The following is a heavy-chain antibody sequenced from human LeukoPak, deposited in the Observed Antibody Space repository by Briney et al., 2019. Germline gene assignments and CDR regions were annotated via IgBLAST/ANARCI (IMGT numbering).Heavy chain of an antibody. Sequence: GGSLRLSSAASGFTFSSYAMSWVPHAPGEGLEWVSAISGRVGSTYYADSVRGRFTISRDNSKNALYLQMNSLRAEDTAVYYCAKSMGRQLWLGDYWGEGTLVTVS. CDR1: GFTFSSYA. D-gene: IGHD5-18*01. V-gene: IGHV3-23*01. CDR2: ISGRVGST. CDR3: AKSMGRQLWLGDY. J-gene: IGHJ4*02.